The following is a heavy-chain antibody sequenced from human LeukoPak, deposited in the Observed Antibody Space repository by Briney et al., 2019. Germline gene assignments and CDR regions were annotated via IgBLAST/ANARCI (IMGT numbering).Heavy chain of an antibody. D-gene: IGHD3-16*01. CDR3: ARGYVWGSYPPAG. CDR2: IYYSGST. J-gene: IGHJ4*02. CDR1: GGSISSGDYY. Sequence: SETLSLTCTVSGGSISSGDYYWSWIRQPPGKGLEWIGYIYYSGSTYYNPSLKSRVTISVDTSKNQFSLKLSSVTAADMAVYYCARGYVWGSYPPAGWGQGTLVTVSS. V-gene: IGHV4-30-4*01.